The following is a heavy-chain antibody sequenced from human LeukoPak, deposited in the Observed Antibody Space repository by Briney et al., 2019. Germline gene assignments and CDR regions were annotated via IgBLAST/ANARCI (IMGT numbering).Heavy chain of an antibody. CDR1: GFTFSSYW. Sequence: PGGSLRPSCAASGFTFSSYWMNWVRQAPGKGLEWLANIEQGGSKKYYVDSVKGRFTISRDNAKNSLYLQMNSLRADDTAVYYCARDLSAKDDYWGQGTLVTVSS. V-gene: IGHV3-7*01. CDR2: IEQGGSKK. CDR3: ARDLSAKDDY. J-gene: IGHJ4*02.